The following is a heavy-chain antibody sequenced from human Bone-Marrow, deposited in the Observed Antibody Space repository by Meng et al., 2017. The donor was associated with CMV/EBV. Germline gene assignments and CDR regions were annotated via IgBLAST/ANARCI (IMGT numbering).Heavy chain of an antibody. CDR2: IYYSGNT. Sequence: SETLSLTCTVSGGSMNTYYWSWIRQSPGKGLQWIGYIYYSGNTNYNPSLRSRVTISADTSKNQFSLKLTSVTAADTAVYYCARTAWFGELYYYYGFDIWGQRTTVTVSS. V-gene: IGHV4-59*01. J-gene: IGHJ6*02. CDR1: GGSMNTYY. CDR3: ARTAWFGELYYYYGFDI. D-gene: IGHD3-10*01.